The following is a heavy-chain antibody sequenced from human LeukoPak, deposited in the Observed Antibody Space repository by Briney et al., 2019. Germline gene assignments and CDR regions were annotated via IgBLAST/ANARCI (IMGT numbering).Heavy chain of an antibody. CDR3: AKEGDYDYVWGSFLDY. D-gene: IGHD3-16*01. CDR1: GFTFSSYG. Sequence: GGSLRLSCAASGFTFSSYGMHWVRQAPGKGLEWVAVIWYDGSNKYYADSVKGRFTISRDNSKNTLYLQMNSLRAEDTAVCYCAKEGDYDYVWGSFLDYWGQGTLVTVSS. CDR2: IWYDGSNK. V-gene: IGHV3-33*06. J-gene: IGHJ4*02.